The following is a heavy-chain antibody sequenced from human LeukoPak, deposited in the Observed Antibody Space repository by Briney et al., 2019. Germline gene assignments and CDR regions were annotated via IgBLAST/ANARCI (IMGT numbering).Heavy chain of an antibody. CDR2: INSDGSIT. CDR1: GFTFTTYW. Sequence: GGSLRLSCGASGFTFTTYWMHWVRQAPGKGLVWVSHINSDGSITSYADSVKGRFTISRDNAKNTLFLQMDSLRPEDTAVYYCVRSLRSADFRGQGTLVTVSS. CDR3: VRSLRSADF. V-gene: IGHV3-74*01. J-gene: IGHJ4*02.